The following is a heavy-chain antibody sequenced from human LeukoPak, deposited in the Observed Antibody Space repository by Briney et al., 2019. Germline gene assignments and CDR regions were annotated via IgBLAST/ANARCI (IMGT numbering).Heavy chain of an antibody. D-gene: IGHD2-2*01. V-gene: IGHV4-59*01. J-gene: IGHJ6*02. Sequence: SETLSLTCTVSGGSISSYYWSWIRQPPGKGLERIGYIYYSGSTNYNPSLKSRVTISVDTSKNQFSLKLSSVTAADTAVYYCARSPIVVVPAAKAYYYYGMDVWGQGTTVTVSS. CDR1: GGSISSYY. CDR2: IYYSGST. CDR3: ARSPIVVVPAAKAYYYYGMDV.